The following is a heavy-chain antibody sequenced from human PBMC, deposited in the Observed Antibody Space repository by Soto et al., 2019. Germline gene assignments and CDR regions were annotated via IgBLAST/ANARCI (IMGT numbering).Heavy chain of an antibody. V-gene: IGHV4-34*01. Sequence: SETLSLTCAVYGGSFSGYYWTWIRQPPGKGLEWIGEMNRSGSTNYNSSLKSRVTISVDTSQNQFSLNLSSVTAADTAVYYCARRYYGSGIHFDYWGQGTRVTVS. D-gene: IGHD3-10*01. CDR1: GGSFSGYY. J-gene: IGHJ4*02. CDR3: ARRYYGSGIHFDY. CDR2: MNRSGST.